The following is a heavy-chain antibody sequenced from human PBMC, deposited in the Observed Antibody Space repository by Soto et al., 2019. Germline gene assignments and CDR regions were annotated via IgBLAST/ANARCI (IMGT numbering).Heavy chain of an antibody. D-gene: IGHD3-22*01. V-gene: IGHV1-3*01. CDR1: GYTFTSDA. CDR2: INVGTGYT. CDR3: ARAGAWGSNYDDAAFDA. J-gene: IGHJ3*01. Sequence: VHLVQSGAEVKKPGASVKVSCRASGYTFTSDAMNWVRQAPGQGLEWLGWINVGTGYTTFSQKFQGRVSITRVTYASTAYMELSSLRSEDTAIYDCARAGAWGSNYDDAAFDAWGQGTKVTVSS.